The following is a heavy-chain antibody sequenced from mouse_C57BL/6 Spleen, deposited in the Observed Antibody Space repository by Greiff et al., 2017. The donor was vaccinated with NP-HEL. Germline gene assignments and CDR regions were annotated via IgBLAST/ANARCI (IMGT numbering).Heavy chain of an antibody. V-gene: IGHV3-6*01. CDR2: ISYDGSN. D-gene: IGHD2-12*01. Sequence: DLKLQESGPGLVKPSQSLSLTCSVTGYSITSGYYWNWIRQFPGNKLEWMGYISYDGSNNYNPSLKNRISITRDTPKNQFFLKLNSVTTEDTSTYYGAREERRGAWFAYWGQGTLVTVSA. CDR3: AREERRGAWFAY. CDR1: GYSITSGYY. J-gene: IGHJ3*01.